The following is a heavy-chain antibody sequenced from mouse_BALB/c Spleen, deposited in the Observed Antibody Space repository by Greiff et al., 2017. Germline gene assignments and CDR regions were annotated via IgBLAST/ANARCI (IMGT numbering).Heavy chain of an antibody. CDR3: ARERGYAMDY. CDR2: ISDGGSYT. V-gene: IGHV5-4*02. Sequence: EVQLVESGGGLVKPGGSLKLSCAASGFTFSDYYMYWVRQTPEKRLEWVATISDGGSYTYYPDSVKGRFTISRDNAKNNLYLQMSSLKSEDTAMYYCARERGYAMDYWGQGTSVTVSS. J-gene: IGHJ4*01. CDR1: GFTFSDYY.